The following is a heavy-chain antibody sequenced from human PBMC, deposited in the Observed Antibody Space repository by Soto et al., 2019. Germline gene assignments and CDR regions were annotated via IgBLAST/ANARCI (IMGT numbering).Heavy chain of an antibody. D-gene: IGHD3-16*01. CDR1: GFTFRSYV. CDR3: ARWGTTGGLDV. Sequence: QVQLVESGGGVVQPGTSLRVSCVGSGFTFRSYVIHWVRQAPGKGLEWVALTSYDGSDKYYGASVRGRFTISRDKSRNTVDLQMDSLSLEDTALYYCARWGTTGGLDVWGQGTLVSVSS. V-gene: IGHV3-30*19. J-gene: IGHJ1*01. CDR2: TSYDGSDK.